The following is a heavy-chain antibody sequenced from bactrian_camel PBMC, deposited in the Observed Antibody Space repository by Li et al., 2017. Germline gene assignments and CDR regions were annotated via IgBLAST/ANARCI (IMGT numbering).Heavy chain of an antibody. D-gene: IGHD2*01. CDR1: RYMYDNGC. J-gene: IGHJ4*01. V-gene: IGHV3S53*01. CDR2: IDTDGST. Sequence: HVQLVESGGGSVQAGGSLRLSCAASRYMYDNGCMGWFRQAPGKEREGVATIDTDGSTRYADSVKGRFTLSKDNAKNTLYLQMLNLKPEDTAMYYCAAGVSYCSGAPPVYWGQGTQVTVS. CDR3: AAGVSYCSGAPPVY.